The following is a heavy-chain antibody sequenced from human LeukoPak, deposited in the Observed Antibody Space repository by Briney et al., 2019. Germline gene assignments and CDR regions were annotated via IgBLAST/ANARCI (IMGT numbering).Heavy chain of an antibody. CDR2: IYYSGST. J-gene: IGHJ4*02. CDR1: GGSISSGDYY. V-gene: IGHV4-30-4*01. D-gene: IGHD6-19*01. Sequence: KTSETLSLTCTVSGGSISSGDYYWRWIRQPPGKGLEWIGYIYYSGSTYYNPSLKSRVTISVDTSKNQFSLKLSSVTAAGTAVYYCARGSSSGWAFDYWGQGTLVTVSS. CDR3: ARGSSSGWAFDY.